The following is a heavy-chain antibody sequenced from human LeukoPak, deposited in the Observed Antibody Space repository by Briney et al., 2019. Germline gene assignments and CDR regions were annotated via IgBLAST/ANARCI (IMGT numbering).Heavy chain of an antibody. J-gene: IGHJ6*03. CDR3: ARERRGGLSASWGGLFASYYTYYYMDV. CDR2: INPSDGAT. V-gene: IGHV1-46*01. CDR1: GNTFTMYN. D-gene: IGHD1-26*01. Sequence: ASVKVSCKASGNTFTMYNIHWVRQAPGQGLEWMGMINPSDGATTYTQKFQGRVTMTRDMSTTTVYMALRRQRYEDTAVYFCARERRGGLSASWGGLFASYYTYYYMDVWGRGTTVTVSS.